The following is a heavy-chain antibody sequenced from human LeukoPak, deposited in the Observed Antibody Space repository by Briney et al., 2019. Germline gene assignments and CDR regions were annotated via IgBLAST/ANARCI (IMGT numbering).Heavy chain of an antibody. D-gene: IGHD2/OR15-2a*01. CDR2: INNDGSST. CDR1: GFTFSSHW. J-gene: IGHJ4*02. V-gene: IGHV3-74*01. CDR3: ARLLGSTTSVDY. Sequence: GGSLRLSCAASGFTFSSHWMHWVRQAPGKGLVWVSRINNDGSSTSYADFVKGRFTIARYNAKNTLYLQMNSLRAEDTAVYYCARLLGSTTSVDYWGQGTPVTVSS.